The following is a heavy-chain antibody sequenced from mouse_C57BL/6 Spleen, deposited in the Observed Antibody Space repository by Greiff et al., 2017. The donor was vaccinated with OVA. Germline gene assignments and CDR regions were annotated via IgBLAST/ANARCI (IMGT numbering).Heavy chain of an antibody. CDR1: GFTFSDYG. CDR2: ISSCSITI. J-gene: IGHJ2*01. V-gene: IGHV5-17*01. D-gene: IGHD4-1*01. Sequence: EVQLQASCGGLVKPGGSLKLSCAASGFTFSDYGLHWVRQAPAKWLAWVAYISSCSITIYYADTVKCRFTISRDNAKNTLFLQMTRLRSEDTAMYYCATLTGTGDYWGQGTTLTVSS. CDR3: ATLTGTGDY.